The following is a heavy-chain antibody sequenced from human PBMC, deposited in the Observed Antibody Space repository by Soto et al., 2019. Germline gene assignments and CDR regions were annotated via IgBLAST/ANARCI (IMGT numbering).Heavy chain of an antibody. CDR3: ARPQGHWNDWFGWFDP. CDR1: GGSFSGYY. CDR2: INHSGST. V-gene: IGHV4-34*01. Sequence: PSETLSLTCAVYGGSFSGYYWSWIRQPPGKGLEWIGEINHSGSTNYNPSLKSRVTISVDTSKNQFSLKLSSVTAADTAVYYCARPQGHWNDWFGWFDPWGQGTLVTVSS. J-gene: IGHJ5*02. D-gene: IGHD1-1*01.